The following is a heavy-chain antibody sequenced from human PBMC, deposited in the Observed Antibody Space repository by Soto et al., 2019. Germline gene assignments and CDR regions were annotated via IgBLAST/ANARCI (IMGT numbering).Heavy chain of an antibody. D-gene: IGHD3-10*01. CDR3: ARMATFGSLNWFDP. J-gene: IGHJ5*02. CDR1: GYTFTNND. V-gene: IGHV1-8*01. Sequence: SCKASGYTFTNNDVTWVRQATGQGLEWMGWMNPGSGDTGYAQKFQGRVTMTRNISIATAYMELSSLRSEDTAIYYCARMATFGSLNWFDPWGQGTLVTVSS. CDR2: MNPGSGDT.